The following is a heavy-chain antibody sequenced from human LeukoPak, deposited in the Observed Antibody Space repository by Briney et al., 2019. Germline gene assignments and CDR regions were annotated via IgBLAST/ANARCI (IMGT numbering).Heavy chain of an antibody. J-gene: IGHJ4*02. V-gene: IGHV4-31*03. D-gene: IGHD3-22*01. CDR3: GRSGDYYISSVYFSDGDFFDL. CDR2: MYYKGDT. CDR1: VGCISRSGYY. Sequence: PLETLSLTCTVSVGCISRSGYYWSWIRQHPGKGPEWIGCMYYKGDTNYSPSLKSRLTVSFDTSKNQLSLSLTSVTAADTAVYYCGRSGDYYISSVYFSDGDFFDLWGQGTLVTVSS.